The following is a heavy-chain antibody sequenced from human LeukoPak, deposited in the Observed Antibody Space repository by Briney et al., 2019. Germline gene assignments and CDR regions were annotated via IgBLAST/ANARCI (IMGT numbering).Heavy chain of an antibody. CDR1: GGSISSYY. V-gene: IGHV4-59*01. D-gene: IGHD3-10*01. CDR2: IYYSGST. CDR3: ARGSRGVPFFDY. Sequence: KPSETLSLTCTVSGGSISSYYWSWIRQPPGKGLEWIGYIYYSGSTNYNPSLKSRVTISVDTSKNQFSLKLSSVTAADTAVYYCARGSRGVPFFDYWGQGTLVTVSS. J-gene: IGHJ4*02.